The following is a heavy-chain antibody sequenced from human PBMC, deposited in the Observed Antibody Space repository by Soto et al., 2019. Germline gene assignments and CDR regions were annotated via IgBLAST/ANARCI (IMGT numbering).Heavy chain of an antibody. D-gene: IGHD4-17*01. CDR3: ATDYGDYPYYYGMDV. CDR2: IIPIFGTA. V-gene: IGHV1-69*13. J-gene: IGHJ6*02. Sequence: ALVKVSCKASGGTFSSYAISWVRQAPGQGLEWMGGIIPIFGTANYAQKFQGRVTITADESTSTAYMELSSLRSEDTAVYYCATDYGDYPYYYGMDVWGQGTTVTVSS. CDR1: GGTFSSYA.